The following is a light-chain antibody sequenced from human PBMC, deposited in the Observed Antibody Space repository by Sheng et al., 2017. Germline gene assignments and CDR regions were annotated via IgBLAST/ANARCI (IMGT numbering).Light chain of an antibody. Sequence: EIVLTQSPGTLSLSPGDRATLSCRASQSVSSSYLAWYQRKPGQAPRLLIYGASNRATGIPDRFSGSGSGTDFTLTISRLEPEDFAVYYCQQYGNSPNTFGRGTRLEIK. CDR1: QSVSSSY. J-gene: IGKJ5*01. CDR2: GAS. CDR3: QQYGNSPNT. V-gene: IGKV3-20*01.